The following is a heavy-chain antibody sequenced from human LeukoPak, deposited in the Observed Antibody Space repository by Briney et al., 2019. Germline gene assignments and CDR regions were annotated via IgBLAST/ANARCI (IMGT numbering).Heavy chain of an antibody. V-gene: IGHV6-1*01. CDR3: ARVGDMITFGGVIVEGYFDY. CDR2: TYYRSKWYN. J-gene: IGHJ4*02. D-gene: IGHD3-16*02. Sequence: SQTLSLTCAISGDSVSSNSAAWNWIRQSPSRGLEWLGRTYYRSKWYNDYAVSVKSRITINPDTSKNQFSLQLNSVTPEDTAVYYCARVGDMITFGGVIVEGYFDYWGQGTLVTVSS. CDR1: GDSVSSNSAA.